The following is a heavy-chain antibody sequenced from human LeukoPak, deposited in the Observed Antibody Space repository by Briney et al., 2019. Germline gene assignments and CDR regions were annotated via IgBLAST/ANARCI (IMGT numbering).Heavy chain of an antibody. CDR1: GYTFTSHY. CDR3: ARADYGDRQYYFDY. V-gene: IGHV1-46*01. D-gene: IGHD4-17*01. CDR2: INPSGGRP. J-gene: IGHJ4*02. Sequence: ASVKVSCKASGYTFTSHYMHWVRQAPGQGLEWMGIINPSGGRPNYAQRFQGRVTLTRDMSTTTVYMELNSLRSEDTGVYYCARADYGDRQYYFDYWGQGTLVTVSS.